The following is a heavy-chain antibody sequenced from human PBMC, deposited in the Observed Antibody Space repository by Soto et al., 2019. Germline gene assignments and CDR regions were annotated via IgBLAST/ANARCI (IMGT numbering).Heavy chain of an antibody. J-gene: IGHJ4*02. CDR1: GFTFNKYA. D-gene: IGHD3-10*01. CDR3: AKTPGLITGITSFDH. V-gene: IGHV3-23*01. Sequence: PGGSLRLSCVASGFTFNKYALAWVRQAPGKGLEWVSAISGSGASTYDADSVKGRFTISRDNSNNTLYLQMNSLRAEDTAVYYCAKTPGLITGITSFDHWGQGTPVKASS. CDR2: ISGSGAST.